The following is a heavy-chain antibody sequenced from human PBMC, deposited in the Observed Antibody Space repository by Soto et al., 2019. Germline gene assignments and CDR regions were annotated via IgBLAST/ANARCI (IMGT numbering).Heavy chain of an antibody. CDR1: GYTLTELS. V-gene: IGHV1-24*01. CDR3: AIFTDYDFWSGSSNWFDP. Sequence: GASVKVSCKVSGYTLTELSMHWVRQAPGKGLEWMGGFDPEDGETIYAQKFQGRVTMTEDTSTDTAYMELSSLRSEDTAVYYCAIFTDYDFWSGSSNWFDPWGQGNLVTFS. D-gene: IGHD3-3*01. CDR2: FDPEDGET. J-gene: IGHJ5*02.